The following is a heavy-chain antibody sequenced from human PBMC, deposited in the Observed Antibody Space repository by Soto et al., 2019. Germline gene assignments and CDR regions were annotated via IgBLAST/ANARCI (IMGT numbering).Heavy chain of an antibody. CDR2: MNPNSGNT. J-gene: IGHJ5*02. D-gene: IGHD2-15*01. CDR1: GYTFTSYD. CDR3: ARGLGGGYCSGGSCYWFDP. V-gene: IGHV1-8*01. Sequence: GASVKVSCKASGYTFTSYDINWVRQATGQGLEWMGWMNPNSGNTGYAQKFQGRVTMTRNTSISIAYMELSSLRSEDTAVYFCARGLGGGYCSGGSCYWFDPWGQGTLVTVSS.